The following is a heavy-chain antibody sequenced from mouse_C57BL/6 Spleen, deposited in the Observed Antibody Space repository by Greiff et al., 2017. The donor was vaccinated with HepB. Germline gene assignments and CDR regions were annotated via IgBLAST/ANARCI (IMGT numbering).Heavy chain of an antibody. CDR3: ATTVAGYYAMDY. J-gene: IGHJ4*01. CDR2: INPSNGGT. D-gene: IGHD1-1*01. Sequence: QVQLQQPGTELVKPGASVKLSCKASGYTFTSYWMHWVKQRPGQGLEWIGNINPSNGGTNYNEKFKSKATLTVDKSSSKAYMQLSSLTSEDSAVYYCATTVAGYYAMDYWGQGTSVTVSS. V-gene: IGHV1-53*01. CDR1: GYTFTSYW.